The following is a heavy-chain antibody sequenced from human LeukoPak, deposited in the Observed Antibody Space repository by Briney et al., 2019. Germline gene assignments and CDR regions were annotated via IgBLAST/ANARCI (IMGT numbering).Heavy chain of an antibody. D-gene: IGHD3-3*01. CDR3: ARGSWCDFWSGFMNFKYNWFDP. V-gene: IGHV4-31*03. CDR2: IYYSGST. CDR1: GGSISSGGYY. J-gene: IGHJ5*02. Sequence: SETLSLTCTVSGGSISSGGYYWSWIRQHPGKGLEWIGYIYYSGSTYYNPSLKSRVTISVDTSKNQFSLKLSSVTAADTAVYYCARGSWCDFWSGFMNFKYNWFDPWGQGTLVTVSS.